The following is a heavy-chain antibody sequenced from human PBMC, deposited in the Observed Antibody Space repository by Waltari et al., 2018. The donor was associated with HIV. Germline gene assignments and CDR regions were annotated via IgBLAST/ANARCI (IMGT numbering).Heavy chain of an antibody. CDR3: VRHGAGITRKAFDI. Sequence: QVQLQASGPGLVKPSETLSLICTVSNTSVSSHYWSWIRQPPGKGLAWIGYIYYSGTTNYNPSLQSRGTISVATSKSQLSLKLSPMTAANTAVYYCVRHGAGITRKAFDIWGQGTMVTVSS. D-gene: IGHD1-20*01. CDR2: IYYSGTT. J-gene: IGHJ3*02. V-gene: IGHV4-59*08. CDR1: NTSVSSHY.